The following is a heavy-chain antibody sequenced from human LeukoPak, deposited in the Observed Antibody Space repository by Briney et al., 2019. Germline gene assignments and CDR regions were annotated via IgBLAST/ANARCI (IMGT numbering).Heavy chain of an antibody. Sequence: PSETLSLTCTVSGGSISSSSYYWGWIRQPPGKGLEWIGSIYYSGSTYYNPSLKSRVTISVDTSKNQFSLKLSSVTAADTAVYYCARDKAVAGHDYWGQGTLVTVSS. J-gene: IGHJ4*02. CDR3: ARDKAVAGHDY. CDR1: GGSISSSSYY. V-gene: IGHV4-39*07. CDR2: IYYSGST. D-gene: IGHD6-19*01.